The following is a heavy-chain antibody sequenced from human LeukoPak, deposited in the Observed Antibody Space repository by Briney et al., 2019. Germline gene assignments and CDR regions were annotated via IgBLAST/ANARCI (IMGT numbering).Heavy chain of an antibody. CDR2: ISSSGSTI. CDR1: GFTFSSYE. Sequence: PGGSLRLSCAASGFTFSSYEMNWVRQAPGKGLEWVSYISSSGSTIYYADSVKGRFTISRDNAKNSLYLQMNSLRAEDTAVYYCARSPPLRRYFDCWGQGTLVTVSS. V-gene: IGHV3-48*03. J-gene: IGHJ4*02. CDR3: ARSPPLRRYFDC. D-gene: IGHD3-9*01.